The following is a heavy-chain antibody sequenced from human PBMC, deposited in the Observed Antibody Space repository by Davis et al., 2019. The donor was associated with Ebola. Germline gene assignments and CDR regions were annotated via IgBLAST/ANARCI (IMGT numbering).Heavy chain of an antibody. D-gene: IGHD7-27*01. V-gene: IGHV1-69*10. CDR2: TVPILGIG. CDR3: AVGFDWGSLEGAFHI. Sequence: SVKVSCKASGITSRNYAINWLRQAPGQGLEWMGVTVPILGIGEDAQKFQGRITITADEPTSTGYMELSSLRSDDTAVYFCAVGFDWGSLEGAFHIWGQGTMVTVSS. CDR1: GITSRNYA. J-gene: IGHJ3*02.